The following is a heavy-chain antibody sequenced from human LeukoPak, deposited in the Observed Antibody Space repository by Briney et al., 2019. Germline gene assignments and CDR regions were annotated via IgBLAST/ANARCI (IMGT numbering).Heavy chain of an antibody. CDR3: PKDQHYYASRAYYYYFAS. CDR2: IKQDGSEK. V-gene: IGHV3-7*01. CDR1: GFTFSGFW. D-gene: IGHD3-22*01. Sequence: GGSLRLSCEASGFTFSGFWMSWVRQAPGQGLEWVANIKQDGSEKFYVDSVKGRFTISRDNAKNSLYLQMNRLRAEATAVYYCPKDQHYYASRAYYYYFASWGPGILVTVSS. J-gene: IGHJ4*02.